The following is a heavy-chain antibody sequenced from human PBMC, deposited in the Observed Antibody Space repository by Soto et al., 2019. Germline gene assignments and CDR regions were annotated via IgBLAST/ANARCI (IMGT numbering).Heavy chain of an antibody. Sequence: SVKVSCKASGYTFTTYAIHWVRQAPGQRLEWMGWVNAENGNTKYSQKFQGRVTITVDTSASTAYMEMSSLRSEDTAVYYCARDIFGLLTLGVSDFWGQGTLVTVS. V-gene: IGHV1-3*01. CDR3: ARDIFGLLTLGVSDF. J-gene: IGHJ4*02. D-gene: IGHD3-10*02. CDR1: GYTFTTYA. CDR2: VNAENGNT.